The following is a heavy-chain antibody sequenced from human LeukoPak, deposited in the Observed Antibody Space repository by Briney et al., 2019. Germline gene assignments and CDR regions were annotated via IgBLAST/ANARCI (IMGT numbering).Heavy chain of an antibody. J-gene: IGHJ4*02. CDR2: IYYSGHT. CDR3: ARATWNGYMFDY. CDR1: DDSLNNYY. Sequence: SETLSLTCTVFDDSLNNYYWNWIRQPPGKGLEWIGYIYYSGHTNYNPSLNSRVAISIDTSKNQFSLKLNSLTAADTAVYYCARATWNGYMFDYWGQGSLVTVTS. V-gene: IGHV4-59*01. D-gene: IGHD5-24*01.